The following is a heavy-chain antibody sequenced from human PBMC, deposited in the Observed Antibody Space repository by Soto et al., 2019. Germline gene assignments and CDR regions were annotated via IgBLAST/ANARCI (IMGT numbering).Heavy chain of an antibody. Sequence: PSETLSLTCAVSGGSISSGGYSWSWIRQPPGKGLEWIGYIYHSGSTYYNPSLKSRVTISVDRSKNQFSLKLSSVTAADTAVYYCARVASSSSSKVWFDPWGQGTLVTVSS. J-gene: IGHJ5*02. CDR2: IYHSGST. CDR1: GGSISSGGYS. CDR3: ARVASSSSSKVWFDP. D-gene: IGHD6-6*01. V-gene: IGHV4-30-2*01.